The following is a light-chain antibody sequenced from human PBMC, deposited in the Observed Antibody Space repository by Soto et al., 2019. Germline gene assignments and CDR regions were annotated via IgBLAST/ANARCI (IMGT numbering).Light chain of an antibody. CDR2: SNN. CDR1: SSNIGGNT. CDR3: ATWDDSLNGDV. V-gene: IGLV1-44*01. Sequence: QSVLTQPPSASGTPGQRVTISCSGSSSNIGGNTVNWYQQLPGTAPKLLIYSNNQRPSGVPDRFSGSKSGTSGSLAISGLQSEDEADYYCATWDDSLNGDVFGTGTKVTVL. J-gene: IGLJ1*01.